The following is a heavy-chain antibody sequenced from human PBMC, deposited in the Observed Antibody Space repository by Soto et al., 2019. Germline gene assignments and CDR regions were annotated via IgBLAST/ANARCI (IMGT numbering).Heavy chain of an antibody. J-gene: IGHJ5*02. CDR1: GFTFSSYA. CDR2: ISYDGSNK. CDR3: VGELLTQP. D-gene: IGHD3-10*01. Sequence: QVQLVESGGGVVQPGRSLRLSCAASGFTFSSYAMHWVRQAPGKGLEWVAVISYDGSNKYYADSVKGRFTISRDNSKNTLYLQMNSLRADDTAVYYCVGELLTQPWGQGTVVTVSS. V-gene: IGHV3-30-3*01.